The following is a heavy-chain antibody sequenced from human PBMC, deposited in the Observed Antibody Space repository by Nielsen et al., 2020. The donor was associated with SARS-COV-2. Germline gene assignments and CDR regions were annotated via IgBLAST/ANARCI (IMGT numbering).Heavy chain of an antibody. CDR3: TTETFNSWDY. Sequence: LSLTCAASGFTFSSYAMSWVRQAPGKGLEWVSAISGSGGSTYYADSVKGRFTISRDNSKNTLYLQMNSLKTEDTAVYYCTTETFNSWDYWGQGTLVTVSS. D-gene: IGHD4-23*01. CDR1: GFTFSSYA. J-gene: IGHJ4*02. CDR2: ISGSGGST. V-gene: IGHV3-23*01.